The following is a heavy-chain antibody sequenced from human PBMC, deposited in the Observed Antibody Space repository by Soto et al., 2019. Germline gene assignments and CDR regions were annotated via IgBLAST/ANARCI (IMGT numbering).Heavy chain of an antibody. CDR2: VYNSGST. D-gene: IGHD6-13*01. J-gene: IGHJ4*02. CDR1: GGSISSYY. Sequence: SETLSLTCTISGGSISSYYWSWIRQTPGKGLEWIGYVYNSGSTNYNPSLKSRVTISEDTSKSQFSLKVNSMTAADTAVYYCARYRREAVAGYTLDNWGQGILVTVS. V-gene: IGHV4-59*01. CDR3: ARYRREAVAGYTLDN.